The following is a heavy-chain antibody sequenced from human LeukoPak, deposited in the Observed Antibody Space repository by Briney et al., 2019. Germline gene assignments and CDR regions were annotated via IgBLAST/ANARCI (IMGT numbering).Heavy chain of an antibody. CDR2: ISSSGSTI. J-gene: IGHJ5*02. V-gene: IGHV3-48*03. D-gene: IGHD3-10*01. CDR3: ARGNYGSGFDP. CDR1: GFTFSSYE. Sequence: GGSLRLSCAASGFTFSSYEMNWVRQAPGKGLEWVSYISSSGSTIYYADSVKGRFTISRDNAKDSLYLQMNSLRAEDTAVYYCARGNYGSGFDPWGQGTLVTVSS.